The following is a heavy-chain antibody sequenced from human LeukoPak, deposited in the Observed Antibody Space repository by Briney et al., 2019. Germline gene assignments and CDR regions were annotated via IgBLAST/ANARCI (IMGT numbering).Heavy chain of an antibody. CDR3: ASAYYDFWSGYFGEDYFDY. J-gene: IGHJ4*02. V-gene: IGHV3-23*01. D-gene: IGHD3-3*01. Sequence: GGSLRLSCAASGFTFSSYAMSWVRQAPGKGLEWVSAISGSGGSTYYADSVKGRFTISRDNSKNTLYLQMNSLRAGDTAVYYCASAYYDFWSGYFGEDYFDYWGQGTLVTVSS. CDR1: GFTFSSYA. CDR2: ISGSGGST.